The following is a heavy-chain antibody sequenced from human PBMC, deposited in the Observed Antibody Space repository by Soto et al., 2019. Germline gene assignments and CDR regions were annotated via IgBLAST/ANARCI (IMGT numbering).Heavy chain of an antibody. CDR1: GGSISVYY. J-gene: IGHJ4*02. CDR3: ARGVGSSPPRY. D-gene: IGHD1-26*01. Sequence: QVQLQESGPGQVKPSETLSLKYTISGGSISVYYWSWIRQPPGQALEWIGYIYDSGSPYYNPSLRSRVIISADTSKNQISLELTSATAADTAVYYCARGVGSSPPRYWGRGTLVTVSS. CDR2: IYDSGSP. V-gene: IGHV4-59*01.